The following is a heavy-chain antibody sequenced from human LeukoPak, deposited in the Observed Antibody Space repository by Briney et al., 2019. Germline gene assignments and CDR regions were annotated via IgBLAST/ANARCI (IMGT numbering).Heavy chain of an antibody. D-gene: IGHD1-26*01. J-gene: IGHJ4*02. CDR3: ASSGNYYPYLLDY. CDR2: ISRSGSST. V-gene: IGHV3-48*01. CDR1: GFTFSSYD. Sequence: GGSLRLSCAASGFTFSSYDMNWVRQAPGKGLEWVSYISRSGSSTYYADSVKGRFTISRDNSKNTLYLQMNSLRAEDTAVYYCASSGNYYPYLLDYWGQGTLVTVSS.